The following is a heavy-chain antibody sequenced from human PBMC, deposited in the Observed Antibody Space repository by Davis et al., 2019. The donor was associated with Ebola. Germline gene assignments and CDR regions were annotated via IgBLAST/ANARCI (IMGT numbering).Heavy chain of an antibody. J-gene: IGHJ1*01. D-gene: IGHD6-13*01. CDR3: ARDGAAAGTGLQH. CDR1: GYTFTSYG. CDR2: ISAYNGNT. V-gene: IGHV1-18*01. Sequence: AASVKVSCKASGYTFTSYGISWVRQAPGQGLEWMGWISAYNGNTNYAQKLQGRVTMTTDKSTSTAYMELSSLRSEDTAVYYCARDGAAAGTGLQHWGQGTLVTVSS.